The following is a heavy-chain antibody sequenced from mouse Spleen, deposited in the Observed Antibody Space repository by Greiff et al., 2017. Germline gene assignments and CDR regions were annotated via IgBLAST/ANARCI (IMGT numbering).Heavy chain of an antibody. V-gene: IGHV1-54*01. J-gene: IGHJ2*01. D-gene: IGHD1-1*01. CDR1: GYAFTNYL. CDR3: ARTPFYYYDGSYYFDY. Sequence: QVQLKESGAELVRPGTSVKVSCKASGYAFTNYLIEWVKQRPGQGLEWIGVINPGSGGTNYNEKFKGKATLTADKSSSTAYMQLSSLTSEDSAVYFCARTPFYYYDGSYYFDYWGQGTTLTVSS. CDR2: INPGSGGT.